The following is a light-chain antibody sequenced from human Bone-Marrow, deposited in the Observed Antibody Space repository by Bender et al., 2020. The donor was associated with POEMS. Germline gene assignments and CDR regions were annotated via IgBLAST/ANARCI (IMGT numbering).Light chain of an antibody. CDR1: KLGDRY. J-gene: IGLJ1*01. CDR2: QDS. CDR3: SSYSAYTTPYL. Sequence: SYELTQPPSVSVSPGQTASITCSGDKLGDRYAYWYQQKPGQSPVLVIYQDSKRPSGIPERFSGSNSGNTATLTISGLQPEDEAAYYCSSYSAYTTPYLFGSGTNVSVL. V-gene: IGLV3-1*01.